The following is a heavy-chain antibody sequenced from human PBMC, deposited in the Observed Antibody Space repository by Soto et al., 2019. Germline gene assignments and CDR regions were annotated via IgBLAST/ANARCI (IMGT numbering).Heavy chain of an antibody. CDR3: ARDKRLLRGCSSTSCLNCFDP. CDR1: GGAFNSYD. J-gene: IGHJ5*02. D-gene: IGHD2-2*01. V-gene: IGHV1-69*13. CDR2: IIPIVETP. Sequence: SVKVSCKASGGAFNSYDINWVRQAPGQGLEWMGGIIPIVETPKYAQKFQGRVTITADESTNTVYMELSSLRSDDTAVYYCARDKRLLRGCSSTSCLNCFDPWGQGTLVTVSS.